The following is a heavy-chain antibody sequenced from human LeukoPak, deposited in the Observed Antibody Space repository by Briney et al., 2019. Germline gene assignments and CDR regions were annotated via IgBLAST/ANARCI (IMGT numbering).Heavy chain of an antibody. J-gene: IGHJ1*01. V-gene: IGHV4-34*01. CDR2: INHSGST. CDR1: GGSPSDYY. Sequence: SETLSLTCAVYGGSPSDYYWSWIRQPPGKGLEWIGEINHSGSTNYNPSLKSRVTISVDTSKNQFSLKLSSVTAADTAVYYCARGHNYDTSGYYDWGQGTLVTVSS. CDR3: ARGHNYDTSGYYD. D-gene: IGHD3-22*01.